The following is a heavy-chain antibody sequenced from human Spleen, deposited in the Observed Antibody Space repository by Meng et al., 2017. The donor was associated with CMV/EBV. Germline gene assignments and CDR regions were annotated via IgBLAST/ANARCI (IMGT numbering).Heavy chain of an antibody. CDR1: GGSVNSDYYY. J-gene: IGHJ6*02. CDR3: ARARTTEMDV. V-gene: IGHV4-61*01. Sequence: SETLSLTCTVSGGSVNSDYYYWSWIRQPPGKGLEWIGYIYYNGRTSYNPSLKSRVTISVDTSKNQFSLKLSSVTVADTAVYYCARARTTEMDVWGQGTTVTVSS. CDR2: IYYNGRT. D-gene: IGHD4-11*01.